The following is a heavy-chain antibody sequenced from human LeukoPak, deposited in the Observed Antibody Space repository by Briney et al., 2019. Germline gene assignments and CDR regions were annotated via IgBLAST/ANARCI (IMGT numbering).Heavy chain of an antibody. CDR3: ARTYYYDSGDAFDI. V-gene: IGHV1-24*01. CDR1: GYTLTELS. CDR2: FDPEDGET. D-gene: IGHD3-22*01. J-gene: IGHJ3*02. Sequence: ASVKVSCKVSGYTLTELSMHWVRQAPGKGLEWMGGFDPEDGETIYAQKFQGRVTMTEDTSTDTAYMELSSLRSEDTAVYYCARTYYYDSGDAFDIWGQGTMVTVSS.